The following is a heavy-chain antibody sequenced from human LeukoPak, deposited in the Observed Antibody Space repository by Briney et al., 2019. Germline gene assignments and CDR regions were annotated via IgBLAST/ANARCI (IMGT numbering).Heavy chain of an antibody. CDR1: GFTFSSYA. Sequence: GGSLRLSCAASGFTFSSYAMHWVRQAPGKGLEWEAVISYDGSNKYYADSVKGRFTISRDNSKNTLYLQMNSLRAEDTAVYYCAREWGYCSSTSCPNAFDIWGQGTMVTVSS. J-gene: IGHJ3*02. D-gene: IGHD2-2*01. CDR3: AREWGYCSSTSCPNAFDI. V-gene: IGHV3-30-3*01. CDR2: ISYDGSNK.